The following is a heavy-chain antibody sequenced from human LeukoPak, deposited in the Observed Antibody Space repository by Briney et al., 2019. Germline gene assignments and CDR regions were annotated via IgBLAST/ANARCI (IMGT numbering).Heavy chain of an antibody. V-gene: IGHV4-31*03. CDR1: GGSISSGGYY. Sequence: SETLSLTCTVSGGSISSGGYYWSWIRQHPGKGLEWIGYIYYSGSTYYNPSLKSRVTISVDTSKNQFPLKLSSVTAADTAVYYCAYGRDSSGWYIQPFDYWGQGTLVTVSS. D-gene: IGHD6-19*01. J-gene: IGHJ4*02. CDR3: AYGRDSSGWYIQPFDY. CDR2: IYYSGST.